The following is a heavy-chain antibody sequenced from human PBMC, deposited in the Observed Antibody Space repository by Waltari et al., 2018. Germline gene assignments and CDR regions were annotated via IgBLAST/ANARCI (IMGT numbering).Heavy chain of an antibody. CDR3: ANNPYCFNGHCLREFDY. D-gene: IGHD2-21*02. Sequence: QVQLVESGGRVVQPGGSLRLSCTASGFTLRHYGMHWVRQAPGKGLESVAFLHYEGYDTFYADSVKGRFTISRDTSTNTLFLLMNSLRPEDTAVYYCANNPYCFNGHCLREFDYWGQGTLVTVSS. CDR2: LHYEGYDT. V-gene: IGHV3-30*02. CDR1: GFTLRHYG. J-gene: IGHJ4*02.